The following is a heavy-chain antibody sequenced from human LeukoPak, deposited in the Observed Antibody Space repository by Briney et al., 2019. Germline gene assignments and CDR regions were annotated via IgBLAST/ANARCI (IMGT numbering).Heavy chain of an antibody. CDR1: GFTFSSYA. CDR2: INNDGGSA. V-gene: IGHV3-64*01. CDR3: VRPLSGTYWYYFDY. D-gene: IGHD1-26*01. Sequence: GGSLRLSCAASGFTFSSYAMHWVRQAPGKGLEYVSAINNDGGSAYYANSVKGRFTISRDNSKNTLCLQMGSLRAEDMAVYYCVRPLSGTYWYYFDYWGQGTLVTVSS. J-gene: IGHJ4*02.